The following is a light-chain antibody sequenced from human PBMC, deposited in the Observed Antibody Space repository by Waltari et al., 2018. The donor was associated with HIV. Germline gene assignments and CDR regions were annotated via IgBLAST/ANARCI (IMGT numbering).Light chain of an antibody. Sequence: QSALTQPASVSGSPGQSITISCTGSSSDVGSYNLVSWYQQHPGKAPKLMIYEGIKRPSGVSNRVSGSKSGNTASLTISGLQAEDEADYYCCSYAGSYSWVFGGGTKLTVL. CDR2: EGI. CDR3: CSYAGSYSWV. CDR1: SSDVGSYNL. J-gene: IGLJ3*02. V-gene: IGLV2-23*01.